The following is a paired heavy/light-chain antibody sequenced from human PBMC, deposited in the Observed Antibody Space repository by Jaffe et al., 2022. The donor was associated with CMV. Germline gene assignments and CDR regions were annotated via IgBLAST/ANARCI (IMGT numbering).Heavy chain of an antibody. CDR3: ARDGMATTDGFDY. CDR2: INQSGTT. J-gene: IGHJ4*02. D-gene: IGHD1-26*01. CDR1: GGSFSGYY. Sequence: QVQLHQWGPGLLKPSETLSLSCAVHGGSFSGYYWSWIRQSPGKGLEWIGEINQSGTTNYNPSLKSRVTLSVDTSKKQFSLNLTSVTAADTAVYYCARDGMATTDGFDYWGQGILVTVSS. V-gene: IGHV4-34*01.
Light chain of an antibody. Sequence: EIVLTQSPATLSLSPGERATLSCRASQSISGYLAWYQQKPGQAPRLLIHGAATRATGIPARFSGSGSGTDFTLTITSLEPEDSAVYYCQHRTSWPPGFPFGPGTRVDLK. CDR2: GAA. CDR3: QHRTSWPPGFP. V-gene: IGKV3-11*01. CDR1: QSISGY. J-gene: IGKJ3*01.